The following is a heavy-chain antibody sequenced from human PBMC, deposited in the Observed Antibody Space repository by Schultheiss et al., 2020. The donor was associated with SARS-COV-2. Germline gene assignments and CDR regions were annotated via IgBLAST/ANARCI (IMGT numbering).Heavy chain of an antibody. J-gene: IGHJ4*02. D-gene: IGHD6-13*01. V-gene: IGHV3-23*01. CDR1: GFTFSSYW. Sequence: GESLKISCAASGFTFSSYWMSWVRQAPGKGLEWVSAISGSGGSTYYADSVKGRFTISRDNSKNTLYLQMNSLRAEDTAVYYCAREQAAADYWGQGTLVTVSS. CDR3: AREQAAADY. CDR2: ISGSGGST.